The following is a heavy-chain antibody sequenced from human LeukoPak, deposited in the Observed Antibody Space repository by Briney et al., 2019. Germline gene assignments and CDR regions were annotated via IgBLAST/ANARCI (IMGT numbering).Heavy chain of an antibody. CDR3: ASGYGTNDY. Sequence: PSETLSLTCTVSGGSISRTKYYWGWIRQPPGKGLEWIGCIYYTGTTYYNPSLKSRFTISVDTSKNQFSLKVTSVTAADMALYFCASGYGTNDYWGQGTLVTVSS. J-gene: IGHJ4*02. CDR2: IYYTGTT. V-gene: IGHV4-39*01. D-gene: IGHD5-18*01. CDR1: GGSISRTKYY.